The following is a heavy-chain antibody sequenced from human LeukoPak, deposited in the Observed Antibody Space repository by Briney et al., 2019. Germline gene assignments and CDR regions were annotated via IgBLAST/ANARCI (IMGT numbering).Heavy chain of an antibody. V-gene: IGHV1-2*02. CDR1: GYTFTGYY. D-gene: IGHD3-22*01. CDR2: INPNRGGT. CDR3: ARVRISYYDSSGPLDY. Sequence: ASVKVSCKASGYTFTGYYMHCVRQAPGQGLEWMGWINPNRGGTNYAQKFQGRVTMTRDTSISTAYMELSRLRSDDTAVYYCARVRISYYDSSGPLDYWGQGTLVTVSS. J-gene: IGHJ4*02.